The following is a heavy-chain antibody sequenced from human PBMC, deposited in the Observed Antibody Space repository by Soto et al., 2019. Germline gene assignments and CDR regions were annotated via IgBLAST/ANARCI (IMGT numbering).Heavy chain of an antibody. Sequence: GASVKVSCKASGGTFSSYTISWVRQAPGQGLEWMGRIIPILGIANYAQKFQGRVTITADKSTSTAYMELSSLRSEDTAVYYCARGTSYDSSGYQYHPPGYWGQGTLVTVSS. J-gene: IGHJ4*02. D-gene: IGHD3-22*01. V-gene: IGHV1-69*02. CDR1: GGTFSSYT. CDR3: ARGTSYDSSGYQYHPPGY. CDR2: IIPILGIA.